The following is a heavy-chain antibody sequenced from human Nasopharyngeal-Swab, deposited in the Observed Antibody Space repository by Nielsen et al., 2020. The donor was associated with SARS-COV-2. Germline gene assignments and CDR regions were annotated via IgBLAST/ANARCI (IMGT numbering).Heavy chain of an antibody. V-gene: IGHV3-23*03. CDR2: IYSSGSNR. Sequence: GGSLRLSCVVSGFTFSSQAMSWVRQAPGKGLEWVSIIYSSGSNRYYADSVKGRFTISRDNSKNTLYLQMNSLRAEDTALYYCAKSVTNSMEVAPFSDWGQGTLVTVSS. CDR1: GFTFSSQA. J-gene: IGHJ4*02. D-gene: IGHD1-1*01. CDR3: AKSVTNSMEVAPFSD.